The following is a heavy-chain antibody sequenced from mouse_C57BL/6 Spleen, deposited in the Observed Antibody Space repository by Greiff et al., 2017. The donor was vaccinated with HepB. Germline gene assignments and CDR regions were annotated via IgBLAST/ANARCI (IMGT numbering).Heavy chain of an antibody. CDR1: GFTFSSYA. CDR2: ISDGGSYT. CDR3: AREGTMFYYGSRYVRNYAMDY. D-gene: IGHD1-1*01. V-gene: IGHV5-4*01. Sequence: EVQVVESGGGLVKPGGSLKLSCAASGFTFSSYAMSWVRQTPEKRLEWVATISDGGSYTYYPDNVKGRFTISRDNAKNNLYLQMSHLKSEDTAMYYCAREGTMFYYGSRYVRNYAMDYWGQGTSVTVSS. J-gene: IGHJ4*01.